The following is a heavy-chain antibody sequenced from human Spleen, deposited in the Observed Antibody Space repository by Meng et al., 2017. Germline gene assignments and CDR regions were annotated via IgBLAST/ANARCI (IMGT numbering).Heavy chain of an antibody. CDR3: AREKSPGHFDY. J-gene: IGHJ4*02. CDR2: INPSGGST. CDR1: GYTFTGYY. Sequence: QVHLLQSGAEVKKPGASVRVSCEASGYTFTGYYMHWVRQAPGQGPEWMGRINPSGGSTSYAQNFQGRVTMTRDTSTNTAYMELSSLRSEDTAVYYCAREKSPGHFDYWGQGTLVTVSS. V-gene: IGHV1-46*01.